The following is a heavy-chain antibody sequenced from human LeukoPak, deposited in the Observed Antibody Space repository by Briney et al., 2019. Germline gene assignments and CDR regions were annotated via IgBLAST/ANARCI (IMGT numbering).Heavy chain of an antibody. CDR3: AKDLVGATTGAFDI. Sequence: GGSLRLSCATSGFSFSSYAMSWVRQAPGKGLEWVSAISGSGGSTYYADSVKGRSTISRDNSKNTLYLQMNSLRAEDTAVYYCAKDLVGATTGAFDIWGQGTMVTVSS. CDR2: ISGSGGST. D-gene: IGHD1-26*01. CDR1: GFSFSSYA. V-gene: IGHV3-23*01. J-gene: IGHJ3*02.